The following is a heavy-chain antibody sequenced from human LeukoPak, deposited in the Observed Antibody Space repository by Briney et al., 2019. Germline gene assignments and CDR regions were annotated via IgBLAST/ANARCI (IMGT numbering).Heavy chain of an antibody. D-gene: IGHD3-10*01. CDR3: AREGYYGSGSYSFGAFDI. J-gene: IGHJ3*02. Sequence: ASVTVSCTASGGTFSSYAISWVRQAPGQGLEWMGGIIPIFGTANYTQKFQGRVTITADESTSTAYMELSSLRSEDTAVYYCAREGYYGSGSYSFGAFDIWGQGTMVTVSS. V-gene: IGHV1-69*13. CDR1: GGTFSSYA. CDR2: IIPIFGTA.